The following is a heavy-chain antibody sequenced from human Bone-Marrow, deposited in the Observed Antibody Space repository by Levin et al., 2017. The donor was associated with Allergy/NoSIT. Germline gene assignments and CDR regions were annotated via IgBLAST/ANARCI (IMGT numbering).Heavy chain of an antibody. CDR1: GGTFSSYA. J-gene: IGHJ6*03. CDR3: ARHRGVVVAATPVNDLYYYYYMDV. CDR2: IIPIFGTA. D-gene: IGHD2-15*01. V-gene: IGHV1-69*06. Sequence: KISCKASGGTFSSYAISWVRQAPGQGLEWMGGIIPIFGTANYAQKFQGRVTITADKSTSTAYMELSSLRSEDTAVYYCARHRGVVVAATPVNDLYYYYYMDVWGKGTTVTVSS.